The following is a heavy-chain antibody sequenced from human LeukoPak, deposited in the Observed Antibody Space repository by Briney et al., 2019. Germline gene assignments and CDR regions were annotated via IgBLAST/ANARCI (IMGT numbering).Heavy chain of an antibody. J-gene: IGHJ1*01. CDR1: GFTFSSYG. D-gene: IGHD3-22*01. V-gene: IGHV3-30*18. CDR2: ISHDGSNK. Sequence: GGSLRLSCAASGFTFSSYGMHWVRQAPGKGLEWVAVISHDGSNKYYADSVKGRFTISRDNSKNTLYLQMNSLRAEDTAVYYCAKGAYYYDSSGWFAEYFQHWGQGTLVTVSS. CDR3: AKGAYYYDSSGWFAEYFQH.